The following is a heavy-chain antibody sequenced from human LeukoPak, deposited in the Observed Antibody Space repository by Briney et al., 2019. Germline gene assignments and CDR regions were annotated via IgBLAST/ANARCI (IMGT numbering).Heavy chain of an antibody. CDR3: ARGRKAAGNYFDY. CDR2: IKQDGSEK. J-gene: IGHJ4*02. D-gene: IGHD6-13*01. V-gene: IGHV3-7*01. CDR1: GFTFSSYW. Sequence: GGSLRLSCAASGFTFSSYWMSWVRQAPGKGLEWVANIKQDGSEKYYVDSVKGRFTISRDNAKNSLYLQMNSLRAEDTAVYYCARGRKAAGNYFDYWGQGTLVTVSS.